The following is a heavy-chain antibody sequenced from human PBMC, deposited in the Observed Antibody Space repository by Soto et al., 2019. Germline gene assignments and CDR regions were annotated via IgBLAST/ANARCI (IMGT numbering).Heavy chain of an antibody. CDR2: ISYDGSNK. CDR3: ASSTYYEIYNYYGMDV. CDR1: GFTFSSYA. J-gene: IGHJ6*02. Sequence: PGGSLRLSCAASGFTFSSYAMHWVRQAPGKGLEWVAVISYDGSNKYYADSVKGRFTISRDNSKNTLYLQMNSLRAEDTAVYYCASSTYYEIYNYYGMDVWGQGTTVTVSS. V-gene: IGHV3-30-3*01. D-gene: IGHD3-22*01.